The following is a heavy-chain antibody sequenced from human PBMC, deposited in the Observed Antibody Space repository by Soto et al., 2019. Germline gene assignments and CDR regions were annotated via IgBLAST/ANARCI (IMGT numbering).Heavy chain of an antibody. CDR2: VYHSGTT. J-gene: IGHJ4*02. Sequence: KPSETLSLTCVVSGYSISSGHYWGWIRQPPGKGLEWIGNVYHSGTTYYNPSLKSRVTISVDTSKNQFSLKLNSVTAADTAVYYCARDQKDYVWGSYDYWGQGTLVTVSS. CDR3: ARDQKDYVWGSYDY. D-gene: IGHD3-16*01. CDR1: GYSISSGHY. V-gene: IGHV4-38-2*02.